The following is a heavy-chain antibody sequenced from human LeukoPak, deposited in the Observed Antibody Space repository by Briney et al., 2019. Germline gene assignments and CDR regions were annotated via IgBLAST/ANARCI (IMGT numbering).Heavy chain of an antibody. CDR2: INWNGGST. CDR3: AKCGAAAGRYYFDY. V-gene: IGHV3-20*04. CDR1: GFTFDDYG. J-gene: IGHJ4*02. Sequence: GGSLRLSCAASGFTFDDYGMSWVRQAPGKGLEWVSGINWNGGSTGYADSVKGRFTISRDNAKNSLYLQMNSLRAEDTALYYCAKCGAAAGRYYFDYWGQGTLVTVSS. D-gene: IGHD6-13*01.